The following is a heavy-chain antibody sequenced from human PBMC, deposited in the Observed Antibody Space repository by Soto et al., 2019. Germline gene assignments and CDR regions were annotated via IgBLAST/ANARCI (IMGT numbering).Heavy chain of an antibody. J-gene: IGHJ6*02. V-gene: IGHV3-30*18. CDR3: AKSIAYYDFWSGPDSGYYYGMDV. CDR1: GFSFSSYG. Sequence: PGGSLGLSCAASGFSFSSYGMHWVRQAPGKGLEWVAVISYDGSNKYYADSVKGRFTISRDNSKNTLYLQMNSLRAEDTAVYYCAKSIAYYDFWSGPDSGYYYGMDVWGQGTTVTVSS. D-gene: IGHD3-3*01. CDR2: ISYDGSNK.